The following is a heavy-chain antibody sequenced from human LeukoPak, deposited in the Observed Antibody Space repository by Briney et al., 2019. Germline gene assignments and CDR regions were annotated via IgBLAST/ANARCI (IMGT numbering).Heavy chain of an antibody. Sequence: SETLSLTCTVSGGSFSDFYWTWIWQPPGKGLEWIGWIYDRGGTSYNPALESRVAILVDTSKNQISLQMNSVTAADTAVFYCARLAKYNSGWSIFDYWDPGALVTASS. D-gene: IGHD6-19*01. CDR3: ARLAKYNSGWSIFDY. CDR1: GGSFSDFY. V-gene: IGHV4-59*08. J-gene: IGHJ4*02. CDR2: IYDRGGT.